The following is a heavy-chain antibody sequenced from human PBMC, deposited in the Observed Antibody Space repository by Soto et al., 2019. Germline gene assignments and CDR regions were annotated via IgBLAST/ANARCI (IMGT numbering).Heavy chain of an antibody. J-gene: IGHJ5*02. Sequence: QVQLQESGPGLVKPSETLSLTCTVSGGSISSNIYYWGWIRQPPGKGLEWIGSIYYTGNTFYNPSLKSRVHFTVDTSENQFSLKLSSVTAADTAVYYCARHSHEDHGDPNWFDPWGQGTLVTVSS. CDR3: ARHSHEDHGDPNWFDP. D-gene: IGHD4-17*01. CDR1: GGSISSNIYY. CDR2: IYYTGNT. V-gene: IGHV4-39*01.